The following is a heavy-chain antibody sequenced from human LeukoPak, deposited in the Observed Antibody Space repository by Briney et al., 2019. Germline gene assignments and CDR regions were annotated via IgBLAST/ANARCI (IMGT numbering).Heavy chain of an antibody. CDR2: IYHSGST. CDR1: GGSFSGYY. V-gene: IGHV4-38-2*01. J-gene: IGHJ6*03. CDR3: ARHPYCSARTCPYYYYYMDV. Sequence: PSETLSLTCAVYGGSFSGYYWGWIRQPPGKGLEWIGSIYHSGSTYYNPSLKSRVTISVDTSKNQFSLRLSSVTAADTAVYYCARHPYCSARTCPYYYYYMDVWGKGTTVTVSS. D-gene: IGHD2-15*01.